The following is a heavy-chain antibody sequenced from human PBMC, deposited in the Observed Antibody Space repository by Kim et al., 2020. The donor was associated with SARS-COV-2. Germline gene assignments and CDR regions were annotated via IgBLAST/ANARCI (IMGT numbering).Heavy chain of an antibody. CDR3: ARGGEMYSSSSVMDY. D-gene: IGHD6-6*01. CDR1: GGSFSGYY. J-gene: IGHJ4*02. Sequence: SETLSLTCAVYGGSFSGYYWSWIRQPPGKGLEWIGEINHSGSTNYNPSLKSRVTISVDTSKNQFSLKLSSVTAADTAVYYCARGGEMYSSSSVMDYWGQGTLVTVSS. CDR2: INHSGST. V-gene: IGHV4-34*01.